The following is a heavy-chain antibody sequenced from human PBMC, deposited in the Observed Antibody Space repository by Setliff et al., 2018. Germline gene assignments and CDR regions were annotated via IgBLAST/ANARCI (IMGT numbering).Heavy chain of an antibody. CDR3: ARGGMAAAGRKGVFEY. J-gene: IGHJ4*02. D-gene: IGHD6-13*01. CDR1: GYSFTGYY. V-gene: IGHV1-46*01. Sequence: GPPVKVSCKTSGYSFTGYYMHWVRQAPGQGLEWMGIIHTGGGSASYAQKFQGRVTMTSDTSTRTVYMEVNSVRSDDTAIYYCARGGMAAAGRKGVFEYWGQGTQVTVSS. CDR2: IHTGGGSA.